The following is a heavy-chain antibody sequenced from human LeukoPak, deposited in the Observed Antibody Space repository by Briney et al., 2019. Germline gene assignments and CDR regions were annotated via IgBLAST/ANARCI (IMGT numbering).Heavy chain of an antibody. CDR2: ISYDGSNK. CDR3: AREGMIVVVPTRRDAFDI. J-gene: IGHJ3*02. D-gene: IGHD3-22*01. CDR1: GFTFSSYA. V-gene: IGHV3-30*04. Sequence: GGSLRLSCAASGFTFSSYAMHWVRQAPGKGLEWVAVISYDGSNKYYADSVKGRFTISRDNSKNTLYLQMNSLRAEDTAVYYCAREGMIVVVPTRRDAFDIWGQGTMVTVSS.